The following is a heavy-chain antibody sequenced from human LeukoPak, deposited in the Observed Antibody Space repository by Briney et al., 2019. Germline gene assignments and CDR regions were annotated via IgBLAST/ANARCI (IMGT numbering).Heavy chain of an antibody. CDR3: ARNAGTTVDC. CDR2: IYSTGVT. D-gene: IGHD1-1*01. CDR1: GFTVSSNY. V-gene: IGHV3-66*01. Sequence: PGGSLRLSCAASGFTVSSNYLIWVRQAPGKGLKWVSVIYSTGVTHYADSVKGRFTISRDNSKNTVYLQMSSLRAEDTAVCYCARNAGTTVDCWGQGTLVTVSS. J-gene: IGHJ4*02.